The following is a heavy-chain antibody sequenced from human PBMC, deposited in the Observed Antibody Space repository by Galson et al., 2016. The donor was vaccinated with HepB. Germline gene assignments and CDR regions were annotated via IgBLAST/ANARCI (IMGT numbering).Heavy chain of an antibody. CDR2: ISSSAVTK. J-gene: IGHJ5*02. V-gene: IGHV3-11*01. Sequence: SLRLSCAVSGFTFSDYYMSWIRQAPGKGLEWVSSISSSAVTKYHADSVKGRFTISRDNAKNSLYLQMNSLRAEDTAPYYCAGHPAFTTSNWFDPSGQGTLVTVSS. CDR1: GFTFSDYY. CDR3: AGHPAFTTSNWFDP. D-gene: IGHD3-3*01.